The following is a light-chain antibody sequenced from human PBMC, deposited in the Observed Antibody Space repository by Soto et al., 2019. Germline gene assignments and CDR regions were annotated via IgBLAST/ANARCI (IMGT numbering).Light chain of an antibody. J-gene: IGLJ1*01. V-gene: IGLV2-8*01. Sequence: QSALTQPPSASGSPGQSVTLSCTGTSSDVGGYNYVSWYQQHPGNAPKLMIYEVSKRPSGVPDRFSGSKSGNTASLTVSGLQAEDEADYYCSSFAGSNNFGVFGAGTKLTVL. CDR1: SSDVGGYNY. CDR2: EVS. CDR3: SSFAGSNNFGV.